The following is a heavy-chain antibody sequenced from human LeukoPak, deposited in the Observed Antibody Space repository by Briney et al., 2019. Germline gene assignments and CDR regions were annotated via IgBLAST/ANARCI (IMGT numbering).Heavy chain of an antibody. CDR2: INHSGST. CDR3: ARVGYSSSWYHFDY. CDR1: GGSFSGYY. Sequence: SETLSLTCAVYGGSFSGYYWSWIRQPPGKGLEWIGEINHSGSTNYNPSLRSGVTISVETSKNQFSLKLSSVTAADTAVYYCARVGYSSSWYHFDYWGQGTLVTVSS. D-gene: IGHD6-13*01. V-gene: IGHV4-34*01. J-gene: IGHJ4*02.